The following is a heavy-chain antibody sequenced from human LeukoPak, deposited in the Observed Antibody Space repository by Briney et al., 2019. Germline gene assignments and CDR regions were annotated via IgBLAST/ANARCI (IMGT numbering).Heavy chain of an antibody. V-gene: IGHV4-59*01. J-gene: IGHJ4*02. Sequence: SETLSLTCTVSGGSISSYYWSWIRQPAGKGVEWIGYIYYSGSNNYNPSLKRRVTISVDTYKKKCSLKLSSVTAADTAVYYCARGKVVPAAFDYWGQGTLVSVSS. D-gene: IGHD2-2*01. CDR1: GGSISSYY. CDR3: ARGKVVPAAFDY. CDR2: IYYSGSN.